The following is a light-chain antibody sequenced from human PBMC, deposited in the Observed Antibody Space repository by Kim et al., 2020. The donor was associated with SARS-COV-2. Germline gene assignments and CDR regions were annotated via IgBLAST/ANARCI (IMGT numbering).Light chain of an antibody. J-gene: IGKJ2*03. V-gene: IGKV1-39*01. CDR2: AAS. CDR1: QNIRTY. CDR3: QQSYSNVPYS. Sequence: GDTGTITCRESQNIRTYLNWYQQTPGKAPQLLIYAASTLQAGVPSRFSGSGSGTDFTLIIKSLQPEDFATYYCQQSYSNVPYSFGQGTKLEI.